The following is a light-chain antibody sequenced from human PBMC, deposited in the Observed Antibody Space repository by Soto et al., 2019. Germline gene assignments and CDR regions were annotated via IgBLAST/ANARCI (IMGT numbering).Light chain of an antibody. J-gene: IGKJ5*01. CDR3: QQSYTTRYT. CDR2: AAS. Sequence: DIQMTQSPPSLSASEGDRVTITCRASQNVRRFLNWYQQRPGNAPKLLIYAASTLQSGVPSRFSGSGSGTDFTLTISSLQPEDFATYFCQQSYTTRYTFGQGTRLEIK. V-gene: IGKV1-39*01. CDR1: QNVRRF.